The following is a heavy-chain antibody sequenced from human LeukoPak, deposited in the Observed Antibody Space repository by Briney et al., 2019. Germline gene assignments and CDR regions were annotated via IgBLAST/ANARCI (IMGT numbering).Heavy chain of an antibody. J-gene: IGHJ5*02. CDR1: GYTFTGYY. Sequence: ASVKVSCKASGYTFTGYYMHWVRQAPGQGLEWMGRINPNSGGTNYAQKFQGRVTMTRDTSISTAYMELSRLRSDDTAVHYCARVAKDTGNWFDPWGQGTLVTVSS. CDR2: INPNSGGT. D-gene: IGHD5-18*01. V-gene: IGHV1-2*06. CDR3: ARVAKDTGNWFDP.